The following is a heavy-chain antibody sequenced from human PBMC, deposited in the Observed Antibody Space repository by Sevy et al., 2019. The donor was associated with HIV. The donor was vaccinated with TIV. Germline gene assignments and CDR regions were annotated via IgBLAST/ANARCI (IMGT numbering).Heavy chain of an antibody. V-gene: IGHV3-30*18. D-gene: IGHD1-26*01. Sequence: GGSLRLSCIASGFTFRNYGIHWVLQAPGKGLDWVAVIGYDGSDKYYADSVKGRFTISRDNSKNTLFLQMNSLRVEDTAVYYCAKERGGSYIPYFYGMDVWGQGTAVTVSS. J-gene: IGHJ6*02. CDR1: GFTFRNYG. CDR3: AKERGGSYIPYFYGMDV. CDR2: IGYDGSDK.